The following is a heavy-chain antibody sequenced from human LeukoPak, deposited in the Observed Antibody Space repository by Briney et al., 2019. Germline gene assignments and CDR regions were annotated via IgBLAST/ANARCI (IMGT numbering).Heavy chain of an antibody. J-gene: IGHJ5*02. D-gene: IGHD5-18*01. CDR2: ISGSGNYI. V-gene: IGHV3-21*01. Sequence: GGSLRLSCTASGFTFSSYNMNWVRQAPGKELEWVSSISGSGNYIYYAGSVKGRFAISRDNAKNSLYLQMNSLRAEDTAVYYCARENTALAFNWFDPWGQGTQVTVSS. CDR1: GFTFSSYN. CDR3: ARENTALAFNWFDP.